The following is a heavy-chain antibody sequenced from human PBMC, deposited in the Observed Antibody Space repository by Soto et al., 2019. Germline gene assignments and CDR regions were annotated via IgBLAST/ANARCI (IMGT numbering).Heavy chain of an antibody. D-gene: IGHD4-17*01. CDR3: ARAFRTPHLTTVTTFIDP. CDR2: IYYSGST. Sequence: PSQTLSLTCTVSGGSISSGGYYWSWIRQHPGKALEWIGYIYYSGSTYYNPSLKSRVTISVDTSKNQFSLKLSSVAAADTAVYYCARAFRTPHLTTVTTFIDPSGQGTLVTVSS. CDR1: GGSISSGGYY. J-gene: IGHJ5*02. V-gene: IGHV4-31*03.